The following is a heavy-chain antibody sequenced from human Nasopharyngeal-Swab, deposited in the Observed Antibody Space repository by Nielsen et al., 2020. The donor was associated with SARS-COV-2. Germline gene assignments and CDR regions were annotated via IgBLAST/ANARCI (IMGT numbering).Heavy chain of an antibody. V-gene: IGHV3-21*01. CDR1: GFTFSSYS. CDR2: ISSSSSYI. J-gene: IGHJ4*02. CDR3: ASSSRDGSKGT. Sequence: GGSLRLSCAASGFTFSSYSMHWVRQAPGKGLEWVSSISSSSSYIYYADSVKGRFTISRDNAKNSLYLQMNSLRAEDTAVYYCASSSRDGSKGTWGQGTLVTVSS. D-gene: IGHD6-6*01.